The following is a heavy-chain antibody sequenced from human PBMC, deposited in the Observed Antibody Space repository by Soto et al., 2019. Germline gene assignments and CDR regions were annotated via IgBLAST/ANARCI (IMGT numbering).Heavy chain of an antibody. CDR1: GFTFSSYL. Sequence: VQLVESGGGLVQPGGSLRLSCVASGFTFSSYLMQWVRQAPGKGLVWVSRTNSDDSDTRYADSVKGRFTISRDNAKNTLYLQMNSLRAQDTAVYYCARGLRRDGYNEALDYWGQGTLVTVSS. J-gene: IGHJ4*01. D-gene: IGHD5-12*01. CDR3: ARGLRRDGYNEALDY. CDR2: TNSDDSDT. V-gene: IGHV3-74*01.